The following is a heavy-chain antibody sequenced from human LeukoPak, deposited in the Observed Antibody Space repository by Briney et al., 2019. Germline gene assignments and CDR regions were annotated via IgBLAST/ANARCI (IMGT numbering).Heavy chain of an antibody. CDR2: INPNSGGT. CDR3: ASGDYGDNY. CDR1: GYTFTGYY. D-gene: IGHD4-17*01. Sequence: ASVKVSCKASGYTFTGYYMHWVRQAPGQGLEWMGWINPNSGGTNYAQKFQGRVTITADKSTSTAYMELSSLRSEDTAVYYCASGDYGDNYWGQGTLVTVSS. V-gene: IGHV1-2*02. J-gene: IGHJ4*02.